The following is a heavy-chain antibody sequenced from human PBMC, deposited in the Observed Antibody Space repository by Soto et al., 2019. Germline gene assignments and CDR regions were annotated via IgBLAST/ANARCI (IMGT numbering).Heavy chain of an antibody. CDR1: GGTFSSYA. V-gene: IGHV1-69*12. J-gene: IGHJ2*01. Sequence: QVQLVQSGADVKKTGFSVKVSCKVSGGTFSSYAISWVRQAPGQGLEWMGGIIPIFGTANYAQKFQGRVTITADESTSTAYMELSSLRSEDTAVYYCARGTGYCSGGSCFGWYFDLWGRGTLVTVSS. CDR3: ARGTGYCSGGSCFGWYFDL. D-gene: IGHD2-15*01. CDR2: IIPIFGTA.